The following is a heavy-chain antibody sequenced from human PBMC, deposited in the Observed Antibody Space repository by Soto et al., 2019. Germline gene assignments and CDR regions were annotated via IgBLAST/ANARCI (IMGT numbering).Heavy chain of an antibody. V-gene: IGHV1-69*06. CDR3: ARALLSHSYDSGGYDSYFHAMDV. Sequence: SVKVSCKASGGTFSSLDINWVRQAPGQGLEWMGGIIPISETTNYAQIFQGRVSIVADKSTSTAYMELSRLRSEDTAVYYCARALLSHSYDSGGYDSYFHAMDVWGQGTPVTV. J-gene: IGHJ6*02. CDR2: IIPISETT. CDR1: GGTFSSLD. D-gene: IGHD3-22*01.